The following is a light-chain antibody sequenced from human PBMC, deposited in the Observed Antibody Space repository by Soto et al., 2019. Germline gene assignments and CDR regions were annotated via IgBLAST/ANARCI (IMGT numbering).Light chain of an antibody. CDR3: QQYNNWPPIT. J-gene: IGKJ5*01. CDR2: AVS. Sequence: VLTQSPGTLSLSPGERSTLSWRASRSVSSNYLGWYQQKPGQAPRLLIYAVSTRATGIPDRFSGSGSGTEFTLTISSLQSEDFAVYYCQQYNNWPPITFGQGTRLEIK. V-gene: IGKV3D-15*01. CDR1: RSVSSN.